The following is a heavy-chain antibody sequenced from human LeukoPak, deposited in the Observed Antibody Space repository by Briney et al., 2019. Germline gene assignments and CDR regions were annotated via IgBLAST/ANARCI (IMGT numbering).Heavy chain of an antibody. V-gene: IGHV1-18*01. J-gene: IGHJ5*02. CDR1: GYTFTSHG. Sequence: ASVKVFCKASGYTFTSHGITWVRQAPGQGLEWMGWISVYNGNTNYAQKVQARVTMTTDTSTSTAYMELRSLTSDDTAVYHCASAPRGTVIPYELAAGPWGQGTLVTVSS. CDR2: ISVYNGNT. CDR3: ASAPRGTVIPYELAAGP. D-gene: IGHD1-1*01.